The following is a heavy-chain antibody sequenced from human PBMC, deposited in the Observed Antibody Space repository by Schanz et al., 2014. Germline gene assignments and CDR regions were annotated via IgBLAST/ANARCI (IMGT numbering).Heavy chain of an antibody. D-gene: IGHD6-13*01. V-gene: IGHV1-18*01. CDR2: INGYNGHT. J-gene: IGHJ4*02. Sequence: QVQLVPSGAEVKKPGASVKVSCKASGYTFSSYGITWVRQAPGQGLEWMGWINGYNGHTLYAQKFQGRVTMTTDTSTSTAYMELRSLRSEDTAVYYCASSGAGYSSSWDFDYWGQGTLVTVSS. CDR1: GYTFSSYG. CDR3: ASSGAGYSSSWDFDY.